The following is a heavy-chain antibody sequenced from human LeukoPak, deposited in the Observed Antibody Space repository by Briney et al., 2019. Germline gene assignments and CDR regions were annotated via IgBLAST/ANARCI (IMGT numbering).Heavy chain of an antibody. J-gene: IGHJ5*02. CDR3: ARDPRWLTPDCTSTSCYENDFDP. CDR1: GYSISSGYQ. Sequence: PSETVSLTCGVSGYSISSGYQWAWIRQSPGKGLEWIGSIYHSGSAHYDPSLKSRVTISVETSKNQFSLNMYSVTAADTAVYYCARDPRWLTPDCTSTSCYENDFDPWGQGTLVTVSS. V-gene: IGHV4-38-2*02. D-gene: IGHD2-2*01. CDR2: IYHSGSA.